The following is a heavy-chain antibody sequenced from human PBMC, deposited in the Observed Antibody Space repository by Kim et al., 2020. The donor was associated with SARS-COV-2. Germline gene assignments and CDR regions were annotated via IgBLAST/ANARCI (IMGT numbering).Heavy chain of an antibody. D-gene: IGHD3-10*01. Sequence: SETLSLTCTVSGGSISSSSYYWGWIRQPPGKGLEWIGSIYYSGSTYYNPSLKSRVTISVDTSKNQFSLKLSSVTAADTAVYYCARPKGPWFGELFFPTDWYFDLWGRGTLVTVSS. V-gene: IGHV4-39*01. CDR1: GGSISSSSYY. CDR3: ARPKGPWFGELFFPTDWYFDL. J-gene: IGHJ2*01. CDR2: IYYSGST.